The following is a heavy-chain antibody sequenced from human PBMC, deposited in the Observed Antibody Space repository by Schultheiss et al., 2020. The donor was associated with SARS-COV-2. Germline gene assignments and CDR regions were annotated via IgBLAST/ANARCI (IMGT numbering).Heavy chain of an antibody. J-gene: IGHJ3*02. V-gene: IGHV3-11*01. Sequence: GESLKISCAASGFTFSDYYMSWIRQAPGKGLEWVSYISSSGSTIYYADSVKGRFTISRDNAKNSLYLQMNSLRAEDTAVYYCTTSTMIVVLNAFDIWGQGTMVTVSS. CDR2: ISSSGSTI. CDR1: GFTFSDYY. D-gene: IGHD3-22*01. CDR3: TTSTMIVVLNAFDI.